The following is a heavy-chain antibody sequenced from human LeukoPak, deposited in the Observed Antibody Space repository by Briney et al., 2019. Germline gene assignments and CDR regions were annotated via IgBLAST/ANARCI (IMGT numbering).Heavy chain of an antibody. CDR1: GGSISSGDYY. Sequence: SETLSLTCSVSGGSISSGDYYWSWIRQPPGKGLEWIGYIYYSGSTYYNPSLKSRVTISVDTSKNQFSLKLSSVTAADTAVYYCARVGYCSSTNCYPFDYWGQGTLVTVSS. CDR2: IYYSGST. V-gene: IGHV4-30-4*01. D-gene: IGHD2-2*01. CDR3: ARVGYCSSTNCYPFDY. J-gene: IGHJ4*02.